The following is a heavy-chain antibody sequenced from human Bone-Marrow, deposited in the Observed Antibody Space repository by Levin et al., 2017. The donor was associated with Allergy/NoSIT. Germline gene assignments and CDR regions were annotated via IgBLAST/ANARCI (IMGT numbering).Heavy chain of an antibody. CDR1: GFTFSNYA. V-gene: IGHV3-23*01. D-gene: IGHD3-3*02. CDR2: ISESGANI. Sequence: PGGSLRLSCAASGFTFSNYAVSWVRQAPGKGLECVSTISESGANIYYADSVKGRFSISRDNPKSTVHLQMNSLRAEDTALYYCAIIHFWSGYFRPGGTSFDYWGQGTQVTVSS. J-gene: IGHJ4*02. CDR3: AIIHFWSGYFRPGGTSFDY.